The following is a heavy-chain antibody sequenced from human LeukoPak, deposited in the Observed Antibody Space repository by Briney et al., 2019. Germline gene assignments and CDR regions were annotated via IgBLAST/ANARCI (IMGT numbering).Heavy chain of an antibody. Sequence: PGGSLRLSCAASGFTFSSYGMHWVRQAPGKGLEWVAVIWYDGSNKYYADSVKGRFTISRDNSKNTLYLQMNSLRAEDTAVYYYARDHSSGWYSDYFDYWGQGTLVTVSS. CDR1: GFTFSSYG. J-gene: IGHJ4*02. CDR3: ARDHSSGWYSDYFDY. CDR2: IWYDGSNK. D-gene: IGHD6-19*01. V-gene: IGHV3-33*01.